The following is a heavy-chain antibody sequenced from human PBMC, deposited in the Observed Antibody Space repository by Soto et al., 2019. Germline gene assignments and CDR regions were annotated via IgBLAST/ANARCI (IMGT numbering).Heavy chain of an antibody. CDR2: ISRTSTTL. J-gene: IGHJ4*02. Sequence: PGGSLRLSCAASSFAFSDYGMNRVRQAPGKGLEWLSYISRTSTTLYYADSVKGRFTISRDNAKNSLYLQMNSLRDEDTGVYYCARDRRKRNFFDSWGQGTLVTVSS. D-gene: IGHD6-6*01. V-gene: IGHV3-48*02. CDR1: SFAFSDYG. CDR3: ARDRRKRNFFDS.